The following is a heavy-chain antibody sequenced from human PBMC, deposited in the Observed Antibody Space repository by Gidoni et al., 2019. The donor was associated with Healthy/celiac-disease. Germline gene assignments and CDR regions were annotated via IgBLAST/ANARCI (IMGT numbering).Heavy chain of an antibody. Sequence: EVQLVQSGAEVKKPGESLKISCKGSGYSFTSYWIGWVRQMPGKGLEWMGIIYPGDSDTRYSPSFQGQVTISADKSISTAYLQWSSLKASDTAMYYCARRPYYDFWSGYYFDYWGQGTLVTVSS. CDR3: ARRPYYDFWSGYYFDY. D-gene: IGHD3-3*01. CDR1: GYSFTSYW. CDR2: IYPGDSDT. J-gene: IGHJ4*02. V-gene: IGHV5-51*03.